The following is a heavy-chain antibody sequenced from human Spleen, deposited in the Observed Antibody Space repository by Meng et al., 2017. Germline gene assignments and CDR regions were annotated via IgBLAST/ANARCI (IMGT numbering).Heavy chain of an antibody. CDR3: ARDPLYGGNYPSY. D-gene: IGHD4-23*01. CDR2: IKGDGSEK. CDR1: GFRFSSHW. Sequence: GESLKISCAGSGFRFSSHWMSWVRQAPGKGLEWVANIKGDGSEKHYVDSVKGQFTISRDNARNSLYLQMNSLRAEDTAVYYCARDPLYGGNYPSYWGQGTLVTVSS. J-gene: IGHJ4*02. V-gene: IGHV3-7*01.